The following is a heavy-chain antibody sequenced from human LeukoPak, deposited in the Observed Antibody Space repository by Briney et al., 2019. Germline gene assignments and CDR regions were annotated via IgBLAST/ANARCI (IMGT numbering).Heavy chain of an antibody. CDR2: ISSGSSYV. CDR1: GFTFSDYY. Sequence: GGSLRLSCAASGFTFSDYYMSWIRQAPGKGLEWVSYISSGSSYVYYADSVKGRFTISRDNAKNSLYLQMNSLRAEDTAVYYCARDVSVDDALEIWGQGTMVTVSS. D-gene: IGHD2-8*01. V-gene: IGHV3-11*06. J-gene: IGHJ3*02. CDR3: ARDVSVDDALEI.